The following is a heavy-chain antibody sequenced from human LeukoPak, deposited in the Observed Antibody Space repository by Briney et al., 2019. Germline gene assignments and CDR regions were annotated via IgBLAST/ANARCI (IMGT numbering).Heavy chain of an antibody. J-gene: IGHJ3*02. Sequence: GGTLRLSCAASGFTFSSYGMSWVRQAPGKGLEWVSYISSSSSSTIYYADSVKGRFTISRDNAKNSLYLQMNSLRAEDTAVYYCARDPPLLDCSGGSCYPDAFDIWGQGTMVTVSS. CDR1: GFTFSSYG. CDR2: ISSSSSSTI. D-gene: IGHD2-15*01. V-gene: IGHV3-48*01. CDR3: ARDPPLLDCSGGSCYPDAFDI.